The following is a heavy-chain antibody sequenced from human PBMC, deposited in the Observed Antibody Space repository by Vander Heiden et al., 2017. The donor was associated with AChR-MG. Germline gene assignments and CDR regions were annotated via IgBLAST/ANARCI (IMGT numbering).Heavy chain of an antibody. D-gene: IGHD6-19*01. V-gene: IGHV3-21*01. CDR2: ISSSSSYI. J-gene: IGHJ6*02. Sequence: EVQLVESGGGLVKPGGSLRLSCAASGFTFSSYSMNWVRQAPGKGLEWVSSISSSSSYIYYADSVKGRFTISRDNAKNSLYLQMNSLRAEDTAVYYCAKNIAVAGTGDYYYYYYGMDVWGQGTTVTVSS. CDR3: AKNIAVAGTGDYYYYYYGMDV. CDR1: GFTFSSYS.